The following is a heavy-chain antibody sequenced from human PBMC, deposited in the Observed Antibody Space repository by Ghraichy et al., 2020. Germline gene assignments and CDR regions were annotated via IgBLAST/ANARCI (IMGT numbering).Heavy chain of an antibody. Sequence: GGSLRLSCAASGGNFRTYAMTLVRRAPGKALKLVSSLTDNRGTTYDAQSVEGRFTISRDNSKNTLFLQMNSLRHEDTAVYYCSKFARDWPNEYLQHWGQG. J-gene: IGHJ1*01. CDR3: SKFARDWPNEYLQH. V-gene: IGHV3-23*01. CDR1: GGNFRTYA. CDR2: LTDNRGTT. D-gene: IGHD3/OR15-3a*01.